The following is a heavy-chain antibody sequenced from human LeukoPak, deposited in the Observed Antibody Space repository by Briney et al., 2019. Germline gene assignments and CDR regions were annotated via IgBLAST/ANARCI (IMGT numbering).Heavy chain of an antibody. J-gene: IGHJ3*02. D-gene: IGHD2-15*01. CDR3: SRGGYSHAFDI. V-gene: IGHV3-74*01. CDR2: NWDGSAT. CDR1: GFTFSGFY. Sequence: PGGSLRLSCVASGFTFSGFYIHWVRQAPGKGLVWVSHNWDGSATTYADSVRGRFTISRDNAKNTLYLQMDSLRAEDTAVYYCSRGGYSHAFDIWGQGTVVTVSS.